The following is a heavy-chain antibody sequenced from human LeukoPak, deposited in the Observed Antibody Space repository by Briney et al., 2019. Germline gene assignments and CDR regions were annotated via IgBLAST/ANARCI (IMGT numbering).Heavy chain of an antibody. J-gene: IGHJ4*02. CDR2: IIPIFGTA. CDR1: GGTFSSYA. Sequence: SVKVSCKASGGTFSSYAISWVRQAPGQGLEWMGGIIPIFGTANYAQKFQGRVTITADESTSTAYMELSSLRSEDTAVYYCARSYSYGPGYYFDYWGQGTQVTVSS. V-gene: IGHV1-69*13. D-gene: IGHD5-18*01. CDR3: ARSYSYGPGYYFDY.